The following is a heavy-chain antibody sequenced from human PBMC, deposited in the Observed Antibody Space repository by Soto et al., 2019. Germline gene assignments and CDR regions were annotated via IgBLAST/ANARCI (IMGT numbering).Heavy chain of an antibody. J-gene: IGHJ5*01. Sequence: PGGSLRLSCAASGFTFRSYGMNWVRQAPGKGLEWVAIISYDGSNKYYADSVKGRFTISRDNSKNTLYLQINSLRAEDTAVYYYAKQHVAGGNWFDPWGQGTLVTVSS. V-gene: IGHV3-30*18. CDR2: ISYDGSNK. CDR3: AKQHVAGGNWFDP. D-gene: IGHD6-19*01. CDR1: GFTFRSYG.